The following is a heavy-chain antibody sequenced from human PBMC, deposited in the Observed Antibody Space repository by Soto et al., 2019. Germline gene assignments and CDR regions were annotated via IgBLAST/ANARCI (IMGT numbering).Heavy chain of an antibody. D-gene: IGHD4-4*01. Sequence: ASVKVSCKASGYTFTSYYMHWVRQAPGQGLEWMGGINPSCGRANYAQNFQGRVTMTTDRSTNTAYMDLSSLRAEDTAVYYCARDGGVYDYSPFDYWGQGTLVTVSS. CDR2: INPSCGRA. CDR3: ARDGGVYDYSPFDY. J-gene: IGHJ4*02. V-gene: IGHV1-46*01. CDR1: GYTFTSYY.